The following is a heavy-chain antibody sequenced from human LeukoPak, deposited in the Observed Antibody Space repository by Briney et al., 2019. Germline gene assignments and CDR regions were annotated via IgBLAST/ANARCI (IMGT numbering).Heavy chain of an antibody. Sequence: GASVKVSCKASGYTLTGYHMHWVRQAPGQGLEWMGRINPNSGGTNYAQKFQGRVTMTRDTSISTACMELSRLRSDDTAVYYCASSPQYHTNYWGQGTLVTVSS. CDR3: ASSPQYHTNY. J-gene: IGHJ4*02. CDR2: INPNSGGT. D-gene: IGHD2-2*01. V-gene: IGHV1-2*06. CDR1: GYTLTGYH.